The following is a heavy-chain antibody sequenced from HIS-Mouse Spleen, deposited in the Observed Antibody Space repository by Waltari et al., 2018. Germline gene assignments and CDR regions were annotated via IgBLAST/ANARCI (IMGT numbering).Heavy chain of an antibody. J-gene: IGHJ2*01. D-gene: IGHD6-13*01. CDR3: AREIPYSSSWYDWYFDL. CDR2: IYYSGST. V-gene: IGHV4-39*07. CDR1: GGSISSSSYS. Sequence: QLQLQESGPGLVQPSETLSLTCTVSGGSISSSSYSWVWIRQPPGKGLEWIGSIYYSGSTYYNPSLKSRVTISVDTSKNQFSLKLSSVTAADTAVYYCAREIPYSSSWYDWYFDLWGRGTLVTVSS.